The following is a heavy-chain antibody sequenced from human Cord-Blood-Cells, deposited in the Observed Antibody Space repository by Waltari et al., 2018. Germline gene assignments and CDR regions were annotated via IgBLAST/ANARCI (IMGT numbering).Heavy chain of an antibody. CDR1: GFTFSSYA. Sequence: QVQLVESGGGVVQPGRSLRLSCAASGFTFSSYAMHWVRQAPGKGLEWGAVISYDGSNKYYADSVKGRFTISRDNSKNTLYLQMNSLRAEDTAVYYCARDYYGSGSYFDYWGQGTLVTVSS. V-gene: IGHV3-30*04. J-gene: IGHJ4*02. D-gene: IGHD3-10*01. CDR3: ARDYYGSGSYFDY. CDR2: ISYDGSNK.